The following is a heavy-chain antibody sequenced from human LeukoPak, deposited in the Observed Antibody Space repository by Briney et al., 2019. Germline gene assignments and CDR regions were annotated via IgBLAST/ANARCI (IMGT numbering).Heavy chain of an antibody. J-gene: IGHJ4*02. CDR3: ARELESCSSTSFYRGWGTIRY. V-gene: IGHV3-74*01. Sequence: SLRLSCAASVFTFSSYWMHWVRQAPGKGLVWVSRINSDGSSTSYAGSVKGRFTISRDNAKNTLYLQMNSLRAEDTALYYCARELESCSSTSFYRGWGTIRYWVQGTLATVSS. CDR2: INSDGSST. CDR1: VFTFSSYW. D-gene: IGHD2-2*01.